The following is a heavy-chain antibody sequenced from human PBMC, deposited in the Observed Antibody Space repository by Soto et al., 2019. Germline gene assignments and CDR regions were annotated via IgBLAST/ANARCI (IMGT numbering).Heavy chain of an antibody. V-gene: IGHV3-30-3*01. J-gene: IGHJ4*02. CDR2: ISYDGSNK. CDR3: AREFSGSGIAAAGDSGDY. Sequence: GGSLRLSCAASGFTFSSYAMHWVRQAPGKGLEWVAVISYDGSNKYYADSVKGRFTISRDNSKNTLYLQMNSLRAEDTAVYYCAREFSGSGIAAAGDSGDYWGQGTLVTVSS. D-gene: IGHD6-13*01. CDR1: GFTFSSYA.